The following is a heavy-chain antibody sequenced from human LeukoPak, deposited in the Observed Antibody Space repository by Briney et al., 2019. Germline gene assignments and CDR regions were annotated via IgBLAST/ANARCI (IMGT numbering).Heavy chain of an antibody. CDR1: GYTFTSYY. Sequence: ASVKVSCKASGYTFTSYYMHWVRQAPGQGLEWMGIINPSGGSTSYAQKFQGRVTMTRDTSTSTVYMELRSLRSDDTAVYYCARAPVLRFLEWLGDEYFQHWGQGTLVTVSS. J-gene: IGHJ1*01. D-gene: IGHD3-3*01. CDR3: ARAPVLRFLEWLGDEYFQH. V-gene: IGHV1-46*01. CDR2: INPSGGST.